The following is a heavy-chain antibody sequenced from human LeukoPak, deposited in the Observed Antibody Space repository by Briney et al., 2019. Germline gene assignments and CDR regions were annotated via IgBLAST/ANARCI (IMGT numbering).Heavy chain of an antibody. D-gene: IGHD6-13*01. CDR3: ARQEGSSWYSTNWFDP. CDR2: IYPGDSDT. CDR1: GYSFTSYW. J-gene: IGHJ5*02. Sequence: GESLKISCKGSGYSFTSYWIGWVRQMPGKGREWMGIIYPGDSDTRYSPSFQGQVTISADKSISTAYLQWSSLKASDTAMYYCARQEGSSWYSTNWFDPWGQGTLVTVSS. V-gene: IGHV5-51*01.